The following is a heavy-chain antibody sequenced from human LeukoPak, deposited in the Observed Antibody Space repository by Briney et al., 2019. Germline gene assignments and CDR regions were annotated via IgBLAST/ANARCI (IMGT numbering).Heavy chain of an antibody. CDR3: ATSQDYGGNHPALSPFDY. CDR2: IIPIFGTA. Sequence: SVKVSCKASEGTFSSYAISWVRQAPGQGLEWMGGIIPIFGTANYAQKFQGRVTITADESTSTAYMELSSLRSEDTAVYYCATSQDYGGNHPALSPFDYWGQGTLVTVSS. V-gene: IGHV1-69*13. CDR1: EGTFSSYA. J-gene: IGHJ4*02. D-gene: IGHD4-23*01.